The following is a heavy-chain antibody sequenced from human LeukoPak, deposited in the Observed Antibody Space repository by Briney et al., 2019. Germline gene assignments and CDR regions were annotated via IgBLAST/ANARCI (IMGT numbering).Heavy chain of an antibody. Sequence: GGSLRLSCAASGLTFSDYYMTWIRQAPGKGLEWVSYISGSSGYTNYADSVKGRFTISRDNAKNLLYLQMNSLRDEDTAVYYCARDWAFDIWGQGTMVTVSS. CDR2: ISGSSGYT. J-gene: IGHJ3*02. V-gene: IGHV3-11*06. CDR1: GLTFSDYY. CDR3: ARDWAFDI.